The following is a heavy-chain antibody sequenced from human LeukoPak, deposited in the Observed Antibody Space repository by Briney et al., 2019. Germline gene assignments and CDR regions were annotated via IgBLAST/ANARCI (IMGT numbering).Heavy chain of an antibody. J-gene: IGHJ4*02. V-gene: IGHV1-69-2*01. CDR2: VDPEDGET. Sequence: ASVKVSCKVSGYTFTDYYMHWVQQAPGKGLEWMGLVDPEDGETIYAEKFQGRVTMTTDTSTSTAYMELRSLRSDDTAVYYCALSGSYAPFDYWGQGTLVTVSS. D-gene: IGHD1-26*01. CDR1: GYTFTDYY. CDR3: ALSGSYAPFDY.